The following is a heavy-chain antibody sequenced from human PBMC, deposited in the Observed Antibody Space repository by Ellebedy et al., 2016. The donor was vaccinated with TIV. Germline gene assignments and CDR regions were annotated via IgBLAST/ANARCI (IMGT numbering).Heavy chain of an antibody. V-gene: IGHV3-74*01. J-gene: IGHJ4*02. Sequence: PGGSLRLSCAASGFTFSSYWMHWVRQVTGKGLVWVSRIKSDGSGTSYADSVRGRFTISRDNTKNTLYLQMNSLRVEDTAVYYCVRNLGAIITDNSDYWGQGTLVTVSS. D-gene: IGHD3-10*01. CDR3: VRNLGAIITDNSDY. CDR1: GFTFSSYW. CDR2: IKSDGSGT.